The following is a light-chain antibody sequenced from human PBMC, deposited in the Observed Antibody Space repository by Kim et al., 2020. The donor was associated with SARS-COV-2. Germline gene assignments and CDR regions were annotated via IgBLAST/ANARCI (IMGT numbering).Light chain of an antibody. V-gene: IGKV1-13*02. CDR2: DAS. CDR1: QGISSD. J-gene: IGKJ1*01. Sequence: SASVGDRVTITCRASQGISSDLAWYQQKPGKAPKLLIYDASSLESGVPSRFSGSGSGTDFTLTISSLQPEDFATYYCQQFNSYPLFGQGTKVDIK. CDR3: QQFNSYPL.